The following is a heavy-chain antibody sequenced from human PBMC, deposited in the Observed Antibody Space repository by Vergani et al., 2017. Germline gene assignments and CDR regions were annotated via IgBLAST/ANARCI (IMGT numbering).Heavy chain of an antibody. CDR1: GGSLSGYF. CDR3: ASRRPRLNLGSKSNAGTFDS. CDR2: ITEIGSA. D-gene: IGHD3-10*01. V-gene: IGHV4-34*02. J-gene: IGHJ4*02. Sequence: QVHLQQRGAGVLKPSETLSLTCGVIGGSLSGYFWSWIRQSPGRGLEGIGEITEIGSAKYSPSATSRVTISVDTSRGEFTLTVTSVTAADTGLYFCASRRPRLNLGSKSNAGTFDSWGQGTLVTVSS.